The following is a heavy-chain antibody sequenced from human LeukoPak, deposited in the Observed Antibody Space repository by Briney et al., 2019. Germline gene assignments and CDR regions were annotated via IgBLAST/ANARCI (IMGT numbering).Heavy chain of an antibody. CDR2: IYSGGNT. CDR3: ARDVGFIVGATPGAFDI. J-gene: IGHJ3*02. Sequence: PGGSLRLPCAAPGFTVSSNYMTWVRQAPGKGLEWVSVIYSGGNTYYADSVKGRFTISRDNTKNTLYLQMNSLRADDTAVYYCARDVGFIVGATPGAFDIWGQGTMVTVSS. V-gene: IGHV3-66*01. D-gene: IGHD1-26*01. CDR1: GFTVSSNY.